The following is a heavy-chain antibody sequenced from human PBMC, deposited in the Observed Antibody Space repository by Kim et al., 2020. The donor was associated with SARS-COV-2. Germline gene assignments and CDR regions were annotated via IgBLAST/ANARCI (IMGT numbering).Heavy chain of an antibody. J-gene: IGHJ4*01. CDR1: GGSVSSGSYY. Sequence: SETLSLTCTVSGGSVSSGSYYWSWIRQPPGKGLEWIGYIYYSGSTNYNPSLKSRVTISVDTSKNQFSLKLSSVTAADTAVYYCARDGIAAWDYWGHGTLVTVSS. CDR3: ARDGIAAWDY. CDR2: IYYSGST. D-gene: IGHD6-25*01. V-gene: IGHV4-61*01.